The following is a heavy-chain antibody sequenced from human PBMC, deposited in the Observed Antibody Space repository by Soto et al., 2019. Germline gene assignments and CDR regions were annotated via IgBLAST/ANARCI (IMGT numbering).Heavy chain of an antibody. CDR3: ARASGPYYYDSSGYEGWFDP. CDR2: IYYSGST. Sequence: SETLSLTCTVSGGSISSYYWSWIRQPPGKGLEWIGYIYYSGSTYYNPSLKSRVTISVDTSKNQFSLRLSSVTAADTAVYYCARASGPYYYDSSGYEGWFDPWGQGTLVTVSS. D-gene: IGHD3-22*01. CDR1: GGSISSYY. J-gene: IGHJ5*02. V-gene: IGHV4-30-4*08.